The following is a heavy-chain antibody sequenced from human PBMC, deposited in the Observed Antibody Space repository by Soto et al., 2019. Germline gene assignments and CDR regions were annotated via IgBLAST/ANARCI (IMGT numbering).Heavy chain of an antibody. D-gene: IGHD4-17*01. V-gene: IGHV4-39*01. J-gene: IGHJ4*02. Sequence: SETLSLTCSVSGGSISSSSYYWGWIRQPPGKGLEWIGSIYYSGSTYYNPSLKSRVTISVDTSNNQFSLKVRSVTAADTAVYYCALRETNGPQYGDPFDYWGQGTLVTVSS. CDR1: GGSISSSSYY. CDR2: IYYSGST. CDR3: ALRETNGPQYGDPFDY.